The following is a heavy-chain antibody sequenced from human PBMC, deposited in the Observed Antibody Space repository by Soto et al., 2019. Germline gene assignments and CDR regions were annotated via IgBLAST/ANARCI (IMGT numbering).Heavy chain of an antibody. D-gene: IGHD3-10*01. V-gene: IGHV1-2*04. CDR3: VIHPSGVVY. CDR2: VNPNTGGT. CDR1: GYSFTGNS. J-gene: IGHJ4*02. Sequence: QGHLGQSGAEVKKPGASVRVSCKASGYSFTGNSMHWVRQAPGQGLEWRGWVNPNTGGTNSAQRFRGCVTMTRHPSVSTADMDLARLTSAGTAVSCCVIHPSGVVYWGQGTLFTVSS.